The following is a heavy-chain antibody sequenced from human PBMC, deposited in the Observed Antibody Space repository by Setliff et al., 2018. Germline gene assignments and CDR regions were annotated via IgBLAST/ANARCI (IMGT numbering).Heavy chain of an antibody. J-gene: IGHJ3*02. CDR3: VCFSWRGCSGDTCYSGDDSFDM. CDR2: IRYDGSNK. D-gene: IGHD2-15*01. Sequence: GGSLRLSCAASGFTFSTYGMHWVRQAPGKGLEWVAYIRYDGSNKYYVDSVKGRFTVSRDNSKDTLYLQMNSLRVEDSAIYYCVCFSWRGCSGDTCYSGDDSFDMWGQGTEVTVSS. CDR1: GFTFSTYG. V-gene: IGHV3-30*02.